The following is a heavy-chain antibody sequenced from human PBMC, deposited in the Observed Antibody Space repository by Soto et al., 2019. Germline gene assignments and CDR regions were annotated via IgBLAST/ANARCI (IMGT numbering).Heavy chain of an antibody. CDR2: ISAYNGNT. J-gene: IGHJ6*02. CDR1: GYTFTSYG. D-gene: IGHD3-10*01. Sequence: ASVKVSCKASGYTFTSYGISWVRQAPGQGLEWMGWISAYNGNTNYAQKLQGRVTMTTDTSTSTAYMELRSLRYDDTAVYYCAREPVLLWFGELSGDYYYYYGMDVWGQGTNVTVSS. V-gene: IGHV1-18*01. CDR3: AREPVLLWFGELSGDYYYYYGMDV.